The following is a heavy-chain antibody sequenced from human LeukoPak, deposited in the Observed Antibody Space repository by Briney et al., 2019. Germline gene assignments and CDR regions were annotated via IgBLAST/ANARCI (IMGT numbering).Heavy chain of an antibody. D-gene: IGHD3-22*01. CDR1: GFTFSSYS. CDR2: ISSSSSYI. J-gene: IGHJ4*02. V-gene: IGHV3-21*01. Sequence: GSLRLSCAASGFTFSSYSMNWVRQAPGKGLEWVSSISSSSSYIYYADSVKGRFTISRDNAKNSLYLQMNSLRAEDTAVYYCARDAFPYYYDSPLAPDYWGQGTLVTVSS. CDR3: ARDAFPYYYDSPLAPDY.